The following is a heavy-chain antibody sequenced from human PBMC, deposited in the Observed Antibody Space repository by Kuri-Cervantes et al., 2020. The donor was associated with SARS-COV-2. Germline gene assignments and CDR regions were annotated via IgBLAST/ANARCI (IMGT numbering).Heavy chain of an antibody. Sequence: GESLKISCAASGFTFSNYDMNWVRQAPGKGLEWVSYISSSSRTMYNADSVKGRFTISRDNAKNSLYLQMNSLRDEDTAVYYRARSGFGYSTFYGMDVWGQGTTVTVSS. CDR1: GFTFSNYD. J-gene: IGHJ6*02. D-gene: IGHD6-13*01. CDR3: ARSGFGYSTFYGMDV. CDR2: ISSSSRTM. V-gene: IGHV3-48*02.